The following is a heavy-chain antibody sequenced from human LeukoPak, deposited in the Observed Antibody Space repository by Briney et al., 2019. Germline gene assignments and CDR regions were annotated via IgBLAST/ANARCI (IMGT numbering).Heavy chain of an antibody. D-gene: IGHD3-9*01. Sequence: GGSLRLSCAASGFTFNSYSMHWVRQAPGKGLEWVSAISGSGGSTYYADSVKGRFTISRDNSKNTLYLQMNSLRAEDTAVYYCAKDGGEYYDILTGYYPRLYYMDVWGKGTTVTISS. CDR3: AKDGGEYYDILTGYYPRLYYMDV. J-gene: IGHJ6*03. V-gene: IGHV3-23*01. CDR2: ISGSGGST. CDR1: GFTFNSYS.